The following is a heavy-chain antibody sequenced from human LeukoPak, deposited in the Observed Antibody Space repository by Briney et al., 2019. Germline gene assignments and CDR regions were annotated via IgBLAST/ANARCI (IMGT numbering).Heavy chain of an antibody. CDR3: ARDRPLGYCSSTSCLLLNYYYYYGMDV. CDR1: GYTFTSYG. Sequence: ASVKVSCKASGYTFTSYGISWVRQAPGQGLEWMGWISAYNGNTNYAQKLQGRVTMTTDTSTSTAYMELRILRSDDTAVYYCARDRPLGYCSSTSCLLLNYYYYYGMDVWGQGTTVTVSS. J-gene: IGHJ6*02. D-gene: IGHD2-2*01. V-gene: IGHV1-18*01. CDR2: ISAYNGNT.